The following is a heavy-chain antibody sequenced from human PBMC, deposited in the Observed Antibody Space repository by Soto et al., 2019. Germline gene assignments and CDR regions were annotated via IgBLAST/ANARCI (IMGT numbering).Heavy chain of an antibody. J-gene: IGHJ6*03. CDR3: ARVPTSLLWFGGKDYYYYYMDV. Sequence: GSLRLSCAASGFTFSSYSMNWVRQAPGKGLEWVSSISSSSSYIYYADSVKGRFTISRDNAKNSLYLQMNSLRAEDTAVYYCARVPTSLLWFGGKDYYYYYMDVWGKGTTVTVSS. V-gene: IGHV3-21*01. D-gene: IGHD3-10*01. CDR2: ISSSSSYI. CDR1: GFTFSSYS.